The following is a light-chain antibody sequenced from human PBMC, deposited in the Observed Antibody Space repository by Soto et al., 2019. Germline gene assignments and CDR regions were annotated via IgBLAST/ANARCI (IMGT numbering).Light chain of an antibody. J-gene: IGKJ1*01. CDR3: MQSTHLPWT. CDR2: EVS. Sequence: DIVMTQTPLSLSVTPGQPASISCKSTQSLLHSAGKTYLFWYLQKPGQPPQLLIYEVSNRFSGVXDXXSGGGSGTDFTLKISRVEAEDVGVYYCMQSTHLPWTFGQGTKVEIK. V-gene: IGKV2D-29*01. CDR1: QSLLHSAGKTY.